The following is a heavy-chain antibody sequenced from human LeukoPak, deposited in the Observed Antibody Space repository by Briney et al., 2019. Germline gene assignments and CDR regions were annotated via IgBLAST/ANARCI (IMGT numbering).Heavy chain of an antibody. D-gene: IGHD4-23*01. CDR2: IYESGST. CDR1: GGSFSGNY. J-gene: IGHJ5*02. V-gene: IGHV4-34*01. Sequence: SETLSLTCAVYGGSFSGNYWTWIRQPPGKGLEWIGEIYESGSTNYNPSLKSRVTISRDTSKNQFSLKLSSVTAADTAVYYCARGSGKKAPRKSNWFDPWGQGTLVTVSS. CDR3: ARGSGKKAPRKSNWFDP.